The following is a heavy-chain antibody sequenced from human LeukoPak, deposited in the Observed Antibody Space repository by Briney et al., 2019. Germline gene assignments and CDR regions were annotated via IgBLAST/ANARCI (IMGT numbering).Heavy chain of an antibody. CDR1: GFTFSSYG. V-gene: IGHV3-23*01. J-gene: IGHJ4*02. Sequence: GGTLRLSCAASGFTFSSYGMSWVRQAPGKGLEWVSSISSTGGTTYYADSVKGRFTISRDNSKNTLYLQMNSLRAEDTAVYYCAKGEVDFDYWGQGTLVTVSS. CDR3: AKGEVDFDY. CDR2: ISSTGGTT.